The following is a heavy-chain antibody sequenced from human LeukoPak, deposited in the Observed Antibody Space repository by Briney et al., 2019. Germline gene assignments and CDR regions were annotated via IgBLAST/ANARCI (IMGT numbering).Heavy chain of an antibody. D-gene: IGHD1-26*01. J-gene: IGHJ4*02. CDR2: INPNSGDT. Sequence: EASVKVSCKASGYTFTGYYMHWVRQAPGQGLEWMGWINPNSGDTNYAQKLQGRVTMTTDTSTGTAYMELRSLRSDDTAVYYCARDRVGATPILDYWGQGTLVTVSS. CDR1: GYTFTGYY. CDR3: ARDRVGATPILDY. V-gene: IGHV1-2*02.